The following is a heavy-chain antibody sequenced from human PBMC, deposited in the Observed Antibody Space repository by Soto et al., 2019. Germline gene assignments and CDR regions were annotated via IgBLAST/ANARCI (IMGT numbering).Heavy chain of an antibody. D-gene: IGHD3-3*01. CDR3: AREGRPTYHDFWSGYYGHAAFDI. J-gene: IGHJ3*02. CDR2: ISAYNGNT. Sequence: ASVKVSCKASGYTFTSYGISWVRQAPGQGLEWMGWISAYNGNTNYAQKLQGRVTMTTDTSTSTAYMELRSLRSDDTAVYYCAREGRPTYHDFWSGYYGHAAFDIWGQGTMVPVSS. V-gene: IGHV1-18*01. CDR1: GYTFTSYG.